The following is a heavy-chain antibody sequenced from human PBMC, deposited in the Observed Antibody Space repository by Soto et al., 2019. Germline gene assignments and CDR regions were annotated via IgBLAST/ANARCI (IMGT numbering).Heavy chain of an antibody. CDR2: IYSGGYT. J-gene: IGHJ4*02. CDR1: GFTVSNNY. D-gene: IGHD3-10*01. CDR3: AAHAGGGGY. V-gene: IGHV3-53*01. Sequence: EVQLVESGGGLIQPGGSLRLSCAVSGFTVSNNYMSWVRQAPGKGLEGVSVIYSGGYTAYGDSVKGRFTISRDNSKNTLYPKRNTRRAGAQGVYLCAAHAGGGGYWGQGTLVTVSS.